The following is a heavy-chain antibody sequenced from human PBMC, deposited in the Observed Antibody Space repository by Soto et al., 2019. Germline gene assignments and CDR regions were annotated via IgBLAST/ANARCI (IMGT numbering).Heavy chain of an antibody. J-gene: IGHJ3*02. V-gene: IGHV3-15*01. CDR2: IKSKTDGGTT. CDR1: GFTFSNAW. Sequence: GGSLRLSCAASGFTFSNAWMSWVRQAPGKGLEWVGRIKSKTDGGTTDYAAPVKGRFTISRDDSKNTLYLQMNSLKTEDTAVYYCTTVTGYCSGGSCYWGTPDIWGQGTMVTVSS. CDR3: TTVTGYCSGGSCYWGTPDI. D-gene: IGHD2-15*01.